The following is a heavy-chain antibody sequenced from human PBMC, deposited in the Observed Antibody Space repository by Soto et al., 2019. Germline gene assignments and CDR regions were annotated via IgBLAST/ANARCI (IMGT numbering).Heavy chain of an antibody. CDR3: ARDRDYSNYTPHYYGMDV. V-gene: IGHV3-30-3*01. CDR2: ISYDGSNK. D-gene: IGHD4-4*01. Sequence: QVQLVESGGGVVQPGRSLRLSCAASGFTFSSYAMHWVRQAPGKGLEWVAVISYDGSNKYYADSVKGRFTISRDNSKNTLYLQMNILRAEDTAVYYCARDRDYSNYTPHYYGMDVWGQGTTVTVSS. CDR1: GFTFSSYA. J-gene: IGHJ6*02.